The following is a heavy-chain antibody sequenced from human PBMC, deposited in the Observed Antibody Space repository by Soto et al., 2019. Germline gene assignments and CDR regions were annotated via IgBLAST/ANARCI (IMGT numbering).Heavy chain of an antibody. Sequence: SVKVSCKASGGTFSSYAISWVRQAPGQGLEWMGGIIPIFGTANYAQKFQGRVTITADESTSTAYMELSSLRSEDTAVYYCARVDTAMVPGYYYGMDVWGQGPTVTVYS. D-gene: IGHD5-18*01. J-gene: IGHJ6*02. V-gene: IGHV1-69*13. CDR2: IIPIFGTA. CDR1: GGTFSSYA. CDR3: ARVDTAMVPGYYYGMDV.